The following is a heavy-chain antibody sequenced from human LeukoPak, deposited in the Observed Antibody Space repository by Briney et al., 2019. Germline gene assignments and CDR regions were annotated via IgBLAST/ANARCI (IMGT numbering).Heavy chain of an antibody. D-gene: IGHD2-2*01. J-gene: IGHJ4*02. CDR2: INPNSGGT. V-gene: IGHV1-2*02. Sequence: ASVKVSCKASGYTFTGYYMHWVQQAPGQGLEWMGWINPNSGGTNYAQKFQGRVTMTRDTSISTAYMELSRLRSDDTAVYYCARVADIVVVPAASWFDYWGQGTLVTVSS. CDR1: GYTFTGYY. CDR3: ARVADIVVVPAASWFDY.